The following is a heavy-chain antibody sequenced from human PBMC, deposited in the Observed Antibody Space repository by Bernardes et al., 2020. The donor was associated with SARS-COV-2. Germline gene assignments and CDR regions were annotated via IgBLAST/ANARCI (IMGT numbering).Heavy chain of an antibody. V-gene: IGHV3-66*02. CDR2: IYRGGAT. Sequence: GALRLSCSASGFTVNTNYMSWVRQAPGKGLEWVSLIYRGGATYIDSVKGRFTISTDNSKNTLDLQMNSLRSEDTAVYYCARHGTTADGKWYCDLWGRGTLVTVSS. CDR1: GFTVNTNY. CDR3: ARHGTTADGKWYCDL. D-gene: IGHD6-13*01. J-gene: IGHJ2*01.